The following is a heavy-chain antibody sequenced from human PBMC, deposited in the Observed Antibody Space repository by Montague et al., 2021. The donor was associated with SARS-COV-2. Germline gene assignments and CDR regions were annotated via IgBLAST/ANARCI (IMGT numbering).Heavy chain of an antibody. CDR2: INHGGST. D-gene: IGHD3-16*02. V-gene: IGHV4-34*01. CDR1: GGSFSGYY. J-gene: IGHJ6*02. CDR3: ARGQPPRITFGGIISYGLDV. Sequence: SETLSLTCAVHGGSFSGYYWTWIRQPPGKGLEWIGEINHGGSTNYNPSLKSRVTISVDTSKNQFSLKLRSVTAADTAVYYCARGQPPRITFGGIISYGLDVWGQGTTVTVSS.